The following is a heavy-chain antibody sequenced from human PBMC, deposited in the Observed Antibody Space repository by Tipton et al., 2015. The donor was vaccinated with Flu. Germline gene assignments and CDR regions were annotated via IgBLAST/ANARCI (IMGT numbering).Heavy chain of an antibody. CDR2: IYTSGST. Sequence: TLSLTCTVSGVSISSGSYYWSWSRQPAGKGLEWIGRIYTSGSTNYNPSLKSRDTISVDTSKNQFSLKLSSVTAADTAVYYCARDPSRYYYDSSGMDVWGQGTLVTVSS. V-gene: IGHV4-61*02. J-gene: IGHJ4*02. D-gene: IGHD3-22*01. CDR1: GVSISSGSYY. CDR3: ARDPSRYYYDSSGMDV.